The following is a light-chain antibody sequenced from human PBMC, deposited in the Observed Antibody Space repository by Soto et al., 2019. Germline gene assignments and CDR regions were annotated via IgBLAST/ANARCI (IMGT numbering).Light chain of an antibody. J-gene: IGLJ3*02. Sequence: QSVLTQPPSVSGAPGQRVTISCTGSSSNIGAGYDVHWYPQLPGTAPKLLIYGNSNRPSGVPDRFSGSKSGTSASLAITGLQAEDEADYYCQPYDSSLSGWVFGGGTKLTVL. CDR2: GNS. CDR3: QPYDSSLSGWV. V-gene: IGLV1-40*01. CDR1: SSNIGAGYD.